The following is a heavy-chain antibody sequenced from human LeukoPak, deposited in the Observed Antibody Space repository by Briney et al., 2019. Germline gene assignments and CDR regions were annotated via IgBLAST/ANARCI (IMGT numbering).Heavy chain of an antibody. Sequence: SQTLSLTCAISGDSVSNTNIAWNWIRQSPPRGLEWLGRTYYRSKWYNDYAVSVESRITINPDTSKNQFSLQLNSVTPEDTAVYYCARGANRVFDYWGQGTLVTVSS. CDR3: ARGANRVFDY. J-gene: IGHJ4*02. D-gene: IGHD1-14*01. V-gene: IGHV6-1*01. CDR2: TYYRSKWYN. CDR1: GDSVSNTNIA.